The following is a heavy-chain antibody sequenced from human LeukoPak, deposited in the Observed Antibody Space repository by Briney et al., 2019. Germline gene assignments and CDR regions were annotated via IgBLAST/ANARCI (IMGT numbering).Heavy chain of an antibody. Sequence: SQTLSLTCTVSGGSISSGSYYWSWIRQPAGKGLEWIGRIYTSGRPNYNPSFKSRVTISVDTSKNQFSLKLSSVTAADTAVYYCARDGYCSGGSCYLGNDAFDIWGQGTMVTVSS. CDR1: GGSISSGSYY. D-gene: IGHD2-15*01. CDR2: IYTSGRP. CDR3: ARDGYCSGGSCYLGNDAFDI. J-gene: IGHJ3*02. V-gene: IGHV4-61*02.